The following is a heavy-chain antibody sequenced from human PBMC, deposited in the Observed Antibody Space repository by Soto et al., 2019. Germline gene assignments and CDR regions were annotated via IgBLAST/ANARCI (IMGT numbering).Heavy chain of an antibody. CDR2: IYPGDSDT. Sequence: GESLKIHCKGYGYSFTSYLICWVRQMPVKGLEWMGIIYPGDSDTRYSPSFQGQVTISADKYISTAYLQWSSLKASDTAMYYCARLSGWSSTSCYNHMDVWGPGTTVTFSS. J-gene: IGHJ6*02. CDR1: GYSFTSYL. D-gene: IGHD2-2*02. CDR3: ARLSGWSSTSCYNHMDV. V-gene: IGHV5-51*01.